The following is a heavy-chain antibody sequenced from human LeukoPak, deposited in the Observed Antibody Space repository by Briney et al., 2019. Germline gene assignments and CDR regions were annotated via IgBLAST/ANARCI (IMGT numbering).Heavy chain of an antibody. Sequence: GASVKVSGKASGYTFTSYGISWVRQAPGQGLEWMGWISAYNGNTNYAQKLQGRVTMTTDTSTSTAYMELRSLRSDDTAVYYCAREMVTYYYDSSGYYSYYFDYWGQGTLVTVSS. CDR3: AREMVTYYYDSSGYYSYYFDY. J-gene: IGHJ4*02. D-gene: IGHD3-22*01. V-gene: IGHV1-18*01. CDR1: GYTFTSYG. CDR2: ISAYNGNT.